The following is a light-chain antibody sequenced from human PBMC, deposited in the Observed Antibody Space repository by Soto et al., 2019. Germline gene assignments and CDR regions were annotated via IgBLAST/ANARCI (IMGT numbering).Light chain of an antibody. V-gene: IGKV3-20*01. CDR2: GAS. CDR3: QQYNNSPWT. J-gene: IGKJ1*01. Sequence: VLTKSPATLSVSTGERATLSCRASQSISSSYLAWYQQKPGQAPRLLIYGASSRATGIPARFSGSGSGTDFTLTISSLQSEDFAVYYCQQYNNSPWTFGQGTKVDIK. CDR1: QSISSSY.